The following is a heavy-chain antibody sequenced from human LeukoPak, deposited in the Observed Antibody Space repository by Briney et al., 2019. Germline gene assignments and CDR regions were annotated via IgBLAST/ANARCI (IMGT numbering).Heavy chain of an antibody. CDR1: GYTFTGYY. CDR3: ARGVVVVPAANHYDY. Sequence: ASVKVSCKASGYTFTGYYMHWVRQAPGQGLEWMGWINPNSGGTNYARKFQGRVTMTRDTSISTAYMELSRLRSDDTAVYYCARGVVVVPAANHYDYWGQGTLVTVSS. CDR2: INPNSGGT. D-gene: IGHD2-2*01. J-gene: IGHJ4*02. V-gene: IGHV1-2*02.